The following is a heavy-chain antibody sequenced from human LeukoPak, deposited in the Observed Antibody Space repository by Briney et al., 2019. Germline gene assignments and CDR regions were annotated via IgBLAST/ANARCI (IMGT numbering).Heavy chain of an antibody. CDR3: AKGILWFGEPEGDAFDI. J-gene: IGHJ3*02. D-gene: IGHD3-10*01. Sequence: PGGSLRLSCAASGFTFSSYGMRWVRQASGKGLEWVAVISYDGSNKYYADSVKGRFTISRDNSKNTLYLQMNSLRAEDTAVYYCAKGILWFGEPEGDAFDIWGQGTMVTVSS. V-gene: IGHV3-30*18. CDR2: ISYDGSNK. CDR1: GFTFSSYG.